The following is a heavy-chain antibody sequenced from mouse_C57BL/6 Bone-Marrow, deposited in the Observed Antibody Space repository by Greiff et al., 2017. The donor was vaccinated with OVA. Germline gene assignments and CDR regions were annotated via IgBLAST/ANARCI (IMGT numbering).Heavy chain of an antibody. Sequence: EVKLMESGGGLVQPGGSLSLSCAASGFTFTDYYMSWVRQPPGKALEWLGFIRNKANGYTTEYSASVKGRFTISRDNSQSILYLQMNALRAEDSATYYCARGPIYYDDDGGGAMDYWGQGTSVTVSS. CDR3: ARGPIYYDDDGGGAMDY. CDR1: GFTFTDYY. J-gene: IGHJ4*01. CDR2: IRNKANGYTT. V-gene: IGHV7-3*01. D-gene: IGHD2-4*01.